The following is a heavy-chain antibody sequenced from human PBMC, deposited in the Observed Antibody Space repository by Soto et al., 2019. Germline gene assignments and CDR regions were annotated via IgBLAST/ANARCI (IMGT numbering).Heavy chain of an antibody. D-gene: IGHD6-13*01. Sequence: SETLSLTCTVSGGSISSGGYYWSWIRQHPGKGLEWIGYIYYSGSTYYNPSLTSRVTISVDTSKNQFSLKLSSVTAADTAVYYCARVGPGYSSSWYGVYFDYWGQGTLVTVSS. CDR2: IYYSGST. CDR1: GGSISSGGYY. V-gene: IGHV4-31*03. J-gene: IGHJ4*02. CDR3: ARVGPGYSSSWYGVYFDY.